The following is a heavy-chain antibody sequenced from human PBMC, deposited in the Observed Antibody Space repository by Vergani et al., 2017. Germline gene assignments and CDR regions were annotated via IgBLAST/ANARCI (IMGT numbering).Heavy chain of an antibody. Sequence: EVQLVESGGGLVQPGGSLKLSCAASGFTFSGSAMHWVRQASGKGLEWVGRSRSKANSYATAYAASVKGRFTISRDDSKNTAYLQMNSLKTEDTAVYYCTRPRAAAGTVDYWGQGTLVTVSS. CDR3: TRPRAAAGTVDY. CDR1: GFTFSGSA. D-gene: IGHD6-13*01. CDR2: SRSKANSYAT. V-gene: IGHV3-73*01. J-gene: IGHJ4*02.